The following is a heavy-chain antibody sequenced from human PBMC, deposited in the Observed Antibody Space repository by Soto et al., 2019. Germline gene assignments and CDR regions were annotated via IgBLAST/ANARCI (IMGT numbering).Heavy chain of an antibody. J-gene: IGHJ4*02. V-gene: IGHV3-48*03. CDR2: ISSSGNTI. CDR1: GFTFSNHE. CDR3: ARVATGY. Sequence: GGSLRLSCAASGFTFSNHEMNWVRQAPGKGLEWISYISSSGNTIFYADSVKGRFTISRDNAKNSLHLQMNSLRAEDTAVYYCARVATGYWGQGTLVTVSS.